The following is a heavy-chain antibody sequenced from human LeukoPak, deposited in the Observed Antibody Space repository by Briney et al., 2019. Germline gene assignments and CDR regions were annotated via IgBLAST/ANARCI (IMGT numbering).Heavy chain of an antibody. CDR3: AKELTPDRSGFDAFHI. V-gene: IGHV3-48*03. Sequence: GGSVRLSCAASGFTFSDYEMDWVRQSPERGLEWVSYISSRGGTIYYADSVKGRFTISRDNAKNSLYLQMNSLRAEDTAVYYCAKELTPDRSGFDAFHIWGQGTMVTVSS. CDR1: GFTFSDYE. CDR2: ISSRGGTI. D-gene: IGHD3-22*01. J-gene: IGHJ3*02.